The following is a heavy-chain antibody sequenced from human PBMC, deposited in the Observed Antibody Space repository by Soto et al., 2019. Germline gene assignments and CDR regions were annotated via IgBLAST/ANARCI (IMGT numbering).Heavy chain of an antibody. J-gene: IGHJ4*02. Sequence: EVQLVESGGGLVQPGGSLRLSCAASGFTFSSYWMSWVRQAPGKGLEWVANIKQDGSDKYYVDSVKGRFTISRDNAKNALYLPMNSLTAEDPAIYYCAKVKSLAGQEWGQGTLVTVSS. V-gene: IGHV3-7*05. CDR2: IKQDGSDK. CDR1: GFTFSSYW. D-gene: IGHD6-6*01. CDR3: AKVKSLAGQE.